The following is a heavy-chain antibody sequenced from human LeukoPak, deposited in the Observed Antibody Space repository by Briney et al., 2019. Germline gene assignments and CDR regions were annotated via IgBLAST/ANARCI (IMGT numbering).Heavy chain of an antibody. D-gene: IGHD4-17*01. V-gene: IGHV3-23*01. CDR3: AKVLSTVTHAGFDY. CDR1: GFTFSSYA. J-gene: IGHJ4*02. CDR2: ISGSDGST. Sequence: PGGSLGLSCAASGFTFSSYAMTWVRQAPGKGLEWVSAISGSDGSTYYADSVKGRFTISRDKSKSTLYLQMNSLRAEDTAVYYCAKVLSTVTHAGFDYWGQGTLVTVSS.